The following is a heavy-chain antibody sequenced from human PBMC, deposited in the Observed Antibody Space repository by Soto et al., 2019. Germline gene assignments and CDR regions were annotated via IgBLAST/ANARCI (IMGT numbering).Heavy chain of an antibody. CDR1: GFTFSSYA. V-gene: IGHV3-30-3*01. J-gene: IGHJ4*02. CDR3: ARVLGGMATVPFDY. Sequence: GSLRLSCAASGFTFSSYAMHWVRQAPGTGLEWVAVISYEGSNKYYADSVKGRFTISRDNSKNTLYLQMNSLRTEDTAVYYCARVLGGMATVPFDYWGQGALVTVSS. CDR2: ISYEGSNK. D-gene: IGHD4-4*01.